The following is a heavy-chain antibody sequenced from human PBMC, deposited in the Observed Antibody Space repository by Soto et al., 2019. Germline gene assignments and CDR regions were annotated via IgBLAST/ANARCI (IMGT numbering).Heavy chain of an antibody. D-gene: IGHD1-26*01. CDR2: ISSSSNFI. V-gene: IGHV3-21*01. Sequence: PGGSLRLSCAASGFMFSHYAMNWVRRAPGKGLEWVSSISSSSNFIYYADSLSGRFTISRDNAKNSLYLQMNSLRVEDTAVYYCARGRGSGTYRPDYWGPGTLVTVSS. CDR3: ARGRGSGTYRPDY. J-gene: IGHJ4*02. CDR1: GFMFSHYA.